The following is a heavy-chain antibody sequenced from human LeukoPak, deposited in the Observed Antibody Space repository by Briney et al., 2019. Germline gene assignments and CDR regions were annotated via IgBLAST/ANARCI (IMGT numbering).Heavy chain of an antibody. CDR2: INPNSGGT. V-gene: IGHV1-2*02. D-gene: IGHD1-14*01. CDR1: GYSLSDYF. Sequence: GASVKVSCKASGYSLSDYFMNWVRQAPGQGLEWMGWINPNSGGTTYAQKFQGRVTMTRDPSISTAYMELNRLTSDDTAVYYCARDPHGIIVYGMDVWGQGTTVTVSS. CDR3: ARDPHGIIVYGMDV. J-gene: IGHJ6*02.